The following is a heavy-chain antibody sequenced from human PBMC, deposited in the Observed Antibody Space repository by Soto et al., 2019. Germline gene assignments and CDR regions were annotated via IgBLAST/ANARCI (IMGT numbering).Heavy chain of an antibody. D-gene: IGHD3-22*01. J-gene: IGHJ4*02. V-gene: IGHV1-69*06. CDR3: ARPRGYYDSSGYYRLGYFDY. Sequence: QVQLVQSGAEVKKPGSSVKVSCKASGGTFSSYAISWVRQAPGQGLEWMGGIIPIFGTANYAQKFQGRVTITADKATSTAYMERSSLRSEDTAVYYCARPRGYYDSSGYYRLGYFDYWGQGTLVTVSS. CDR2: IIPIFGTA. CDR1: GGTFSSYA.